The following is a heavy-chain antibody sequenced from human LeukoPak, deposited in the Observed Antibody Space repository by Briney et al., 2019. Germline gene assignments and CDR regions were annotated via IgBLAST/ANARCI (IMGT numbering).Heavy chain of an antibody. CDR1: GFTFSSYS. CDR3: ARDRGVYGYNWFDP. V-gene: IGHV3-21*01. Sequence: PGGSLRLSCAASGFTFSSYSMNWVRQAPGKGLEWVSSISSSSSYIYYADSVKGRFTISRDNAKNSLYLQMNSLRAEDTAVYYCARDRGVYGYNWFDPWGQGTLVTVSS. D-gene: IGHD3-10*01. CDR2: ISSSSSYI. J-gene: IGHJ5*02.